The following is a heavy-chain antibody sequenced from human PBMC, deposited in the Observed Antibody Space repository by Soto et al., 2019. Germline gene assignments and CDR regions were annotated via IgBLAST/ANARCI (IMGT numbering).Heavy chain of an antibody. CDR3: ARGVENYYYDSSGYYISRSDLDY. CDR2: IYYSGST. J-gene: IGHJ4*02. D-gene: IGHD3-22*01. Sequence: PSETLSLTCTVSGGSIRSGDYYWSWIRQPPGKGLGGIGYIYYSGSTCYDPSLKSRVTISVDTSKNQFCLKLSSVTAADTAVYYCARGVENYYYDSSGYYISRSDLDYWGQGTLVTVS. V-gene: IGHV4-30-4*01. CDR1: GGSIRSGDYY.